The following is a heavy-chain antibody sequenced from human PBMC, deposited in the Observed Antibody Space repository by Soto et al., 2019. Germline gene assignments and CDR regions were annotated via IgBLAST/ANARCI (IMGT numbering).Heavy chain of an antibody. CDR1: GYTFTGYY. CDR2: INPNSGGT. CDR3: ARDFYGSGSYFGY. D-gene: IGHD3-10*01. V-gene: IGHV1-2*02. J-gene: IGHJ4*02. Sequence: ASVKVSCKASGYTFTGYYMHWVRQAPGQGLEWMGWINPNSGGTNYAQKLQGRVTMTTDTSTSTAYMELRSLGSDDTAVYYCARDFYGSGSYFGYWGQGTLVTVSS.